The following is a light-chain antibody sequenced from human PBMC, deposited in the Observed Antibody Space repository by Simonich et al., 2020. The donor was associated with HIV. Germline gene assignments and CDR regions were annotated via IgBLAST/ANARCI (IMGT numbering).Light chain of an antibody. CDR3: QQYNSYPLT. J-gene: IGKJ4*01. CDR1: QSISSW. V-gene: IGKV1-5*03. CDR2: KAS. Sequence: DIQMTQSPSTLSASVGDRVTITCRASQSISSWLAWYQQKPGKAPKLLIYKASSLVRGVPSRFSGSGSGTEFTLTISSLQPDDFATYYCQQYNSYPLTFGGGTKVEIK.